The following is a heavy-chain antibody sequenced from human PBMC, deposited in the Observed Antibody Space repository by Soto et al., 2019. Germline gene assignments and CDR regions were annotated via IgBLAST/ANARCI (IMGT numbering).Heavy chain of an antibody. D-gene: IGHD3-10*01. CDR1: GFTFDDYA. Sequence: GGSLRLSCAASGFTFDDYAMHWVRQAPGKGLEWVSGISWNSGSIGYADSVKGRFTISRDNAKNSLYLQMNSLRAEDTALYYCAKVSSLVRGVNDAFDIWGQGTMVTVSS. J-gene: IGHJ3*02. CDR2: ISWNSGSI. CDR3: AKVSSLVRGVNDAFDI. V-gene: IGHV3-9*01.